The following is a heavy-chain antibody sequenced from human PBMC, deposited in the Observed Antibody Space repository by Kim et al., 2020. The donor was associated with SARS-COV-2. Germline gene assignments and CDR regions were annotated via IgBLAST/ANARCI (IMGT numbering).Heavy chain of an antibody. D-gene: IGHD6-13*01. J-gene: IGHJ6*02. CDR1: GFTFSSYG. Sequence: GGSLRLSCAASGFTFSSYGMHWVRQAPGKGLEWVAVISYDGSNKYYADSVKGRFTISRDNSKNTLYLQMNSLRAEDTAVYYCAKDRSSSFRGVVSSNYYYGMDVWGQGTTVTVSS. V-gene: IGHV3-30*18. CDR3: AKDRSSSFRGVVSSNYYYGMDV. CDR2: ISYDGSNK.